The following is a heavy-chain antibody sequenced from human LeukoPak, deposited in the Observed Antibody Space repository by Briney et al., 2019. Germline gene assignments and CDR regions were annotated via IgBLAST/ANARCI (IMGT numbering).Heavy chain of an antibody. CDR3: AKGGIALVRGSFDY. V-gene: IGHV3-74*03. CDR2: INERGTDS. D-gene: IGHD3-10*01. CDR1: GFTFSGHW. J-gene: IGHJ4*02. Sequence: PGGSLRLSCTASGFTFSGHWIHWVRQPPGMGLVWVSRINERGTDSMYAESVKGRFTISRDDSKNTLYLQMNSLRAEDTAVYYCAKGGIALVRGSFDYWGQGTLVTVSS.